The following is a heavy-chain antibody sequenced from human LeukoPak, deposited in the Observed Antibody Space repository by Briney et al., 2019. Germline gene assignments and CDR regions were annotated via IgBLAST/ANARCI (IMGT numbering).Heavy chain of an antibody. J-gene: IGHJ3*02. D-gene: IGHD2-2*01. CDR3: ARELGVVPAAIYAFDI. Sequence: PSETLSLTCTVSGGSISSYYWSWIRQPPGKGLEWIGYIYYSGSTNYNPSLKSRVTISVDTSKNQFSLKPSSVTAADTAVYYCARELGVVPAAIYAFDIWGQGTMVTVSS. CDR2: IYYSGST. CDR1: GGSISSYY. V-gene: IGHV4-59*01.